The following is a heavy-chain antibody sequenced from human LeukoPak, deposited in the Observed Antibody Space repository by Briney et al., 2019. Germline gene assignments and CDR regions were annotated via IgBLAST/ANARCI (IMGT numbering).Heavy chain of an antibody. J-gene: IGHJ4*02. CDR3: AKDLVRLYDSSGYPFDY. V-gene: IGHV3-30*02. Sequence: GGSLRLSCAASGFTFSSYGMHWVRQAPGKGLEWVAFIRYDGSNKCYADSVKGRFTISRDNSKNTLYLQMNSLRAEDTAVYYCAKDLVRLYDSSGYPFDYWGQGTLVTVSS. CDR2: IRYDGSNK. CDR1: GFTFSSYG. D-gene: IGHD3-22*01.